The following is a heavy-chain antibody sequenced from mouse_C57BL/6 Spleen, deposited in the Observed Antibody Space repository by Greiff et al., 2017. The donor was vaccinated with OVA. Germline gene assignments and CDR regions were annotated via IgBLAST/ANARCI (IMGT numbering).Heavy chain of an antibody. V-gene: IGHV5-17*01. CDR3: ARMGRDYYAMDY. J-gene: IGHJ4*01. CDR2: ISSGSSTI. CDR1: GFTFSDYG. Sequence: EVKVVESGGGLVKPGGSLKLSCAASGFTFSDYGMHWVRQAPEKGLEWVAYISSGSSTIYYADTVKGRFTISRDNAKNTLFLQMTSLRSEDTAMYYCARMGRDYYAMDYWGQGTSVTVSS. D-gene: IGHD6-1*01.